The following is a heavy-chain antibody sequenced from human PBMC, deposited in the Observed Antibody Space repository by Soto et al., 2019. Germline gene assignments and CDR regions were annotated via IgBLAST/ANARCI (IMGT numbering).Heavy chain of an antibody. V-gene: IGHV3-74*01. Sequence: EVQLVESGGGLVQRGGSLRLSCAASGFTFSSFWMHWVRQAPGKGLEWVSRASPDGTSTSYADSVKGRFTISRDNAKNTLFMQMNSLRAEDTAVYYCTRHGSGDYFLFDPWGQGTLVTVSS. CDR3: TRHGSGDYFLFDP. CDR2: ASPDGTST. CDR1: GFTFSSFW. J-gene: IGHJ5*02. D-gene: IGHD4-17*01.